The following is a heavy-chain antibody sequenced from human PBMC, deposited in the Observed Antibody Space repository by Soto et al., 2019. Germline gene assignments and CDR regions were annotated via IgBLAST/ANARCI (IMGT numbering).Heavy chain of an antibody. D-gene: IGHD2-15*01. Sequence: QITLKESGPTLVKPTQTLKLTCTFSGFSLSTSGVGVGWIRQPPGKALEWLALIYWDDDKRYSPSLKRWLTITKDTSKNQVVLTMTNMDPVHTATYYCAHRPSYCSGGSCYSGFDYWGQGTLFTVSS. V-gene: IGHV2-5*02. J-gene: IGHJ4*02. CDR3: AHRPSYCSGGSCYSGFDY. CDR2: IYWDDDK. CDR1: GFSLSTSGVG.